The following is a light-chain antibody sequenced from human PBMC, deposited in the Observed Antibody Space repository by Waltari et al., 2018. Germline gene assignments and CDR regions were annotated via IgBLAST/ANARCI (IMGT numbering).Light chain of an antibody. Sequence: QSVLTQPPSVSGAPGQRVAISCTGSGSNIGAGYDVHWSQQHPGKAPTLLIYGVHNRPLGVPDRFSGSQFGTSASLAITGLQAEDEADYYCQSYDPSLSVVFGGGTKLTVL. J-gene: IGLJ2*01. CDR1: GSNIGAGYD. V-gene: IGLV1-40*01. CDR3: QSYDPSLSVV. CDR2: GVH.